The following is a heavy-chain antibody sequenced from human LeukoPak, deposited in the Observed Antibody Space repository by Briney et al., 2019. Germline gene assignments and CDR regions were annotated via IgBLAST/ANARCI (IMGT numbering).Heavy chain of an antibody. V-gene: IGHV4-59*01. CDR3: ARDGRDGMDV. J-gene: IGHJ6*02. Sequence: SETLSLTCAVYGGSFNDYYWSWIRQPPGKGLEWIGYIYYSGSTNYNPSLKSRVTISVDTSKNQFSLKLSSVTAADTAVYYCARDGRDGMDVWGQGTTVTVSS. CDR2: IYYSGST. CDR1: GGSFNDYY.